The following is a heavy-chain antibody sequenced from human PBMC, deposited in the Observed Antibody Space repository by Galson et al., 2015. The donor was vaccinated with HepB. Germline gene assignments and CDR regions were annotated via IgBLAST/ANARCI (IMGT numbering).Heavy chain of an antibody. D-gene: IGHD3-3*01. J-gene: IGHJ4*02. V-gene: IGHV3-74*01. Sequence: SLRLSCAASGFTFSDYWMHWVRHAPGKGLVWVSRINDDGSTTTYADSVKGRFTISRDNAKNTLYPQMSSLRAEDTAVYYCARGGEWYWGQGALVTVSS. CDR2: INDDGSTT. CDR3: ARGGEWY. CDR1: GFTFSDYW.